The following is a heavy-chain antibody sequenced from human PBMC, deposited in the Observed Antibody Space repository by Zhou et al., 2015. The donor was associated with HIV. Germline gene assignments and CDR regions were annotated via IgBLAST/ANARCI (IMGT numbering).Heavy chain of an antibody. CDR1: GFTFTSSA. Sequence: QMQLVQSGPEVRNPGTSVRISCKASGFTFTSSAVQWVRQARGQRLEWIGWVVVDSGNKKFAQSLKDRVTISRDRSINTAYLELSSLRSEDTAVYYCASGAALYGYILGVAYYGMDVWGQGTTVTVSS. J-gene: IGHJ6*02. CDR3: ASGAALYGYILGVAYYGMDV. D-gene: IGHD5/OR15-5a*01. V-gene: IGHV1-58*03. CDR2: VVVDSGNK.